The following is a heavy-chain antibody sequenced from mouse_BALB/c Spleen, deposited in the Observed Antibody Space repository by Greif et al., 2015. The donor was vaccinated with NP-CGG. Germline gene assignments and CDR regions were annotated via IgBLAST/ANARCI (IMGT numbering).Heavy chain of an antibody. Sequence: EVKLMESGGGLVKPGGSLKLSCAASGFTFSSYAMSWVRQTPEKRLEWVASISSGGSTYYPDSVKGRFTISRDNARNILYLQMSSLRSEDTAMYYCARVGYYDYDYAMDYWGQGTSVTVSS. CDR1: GFTFSSYA. V-gene: IGHV5-6-5*01. D-gene: IGHD2-4*01. CDR2: ISSGGST. CDR3: ARVGYYDYDYAMDY. J-gene: IGHJ4*01.